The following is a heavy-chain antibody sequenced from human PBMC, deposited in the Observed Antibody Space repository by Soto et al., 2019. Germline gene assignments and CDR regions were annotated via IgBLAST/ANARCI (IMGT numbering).Heavy chain of an antibody. Sequence: QVQLVQSGAEVKKPGASMKVSCKASGYTFTSYYMHWVRQAPGQGLEWMGVINPSGGSTSYAQKSQGRVTITRDTSTSTVYMELSSLRSEDTAVYYCARSRLMVYDAFDLWGQGTMVTVSS. CDR3: ARSRLMVYDAFDL. V-gene: IGHV1-46*03. J-gene: IGHJ3*01. D-gene: IGHD2-8*01. CDR2: INPSGGST. CDR1: GYTFTSYY.